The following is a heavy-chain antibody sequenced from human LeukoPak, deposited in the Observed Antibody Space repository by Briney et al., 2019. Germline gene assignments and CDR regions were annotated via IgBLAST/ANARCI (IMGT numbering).Heavy chain of an antibody. D-gene: IGHD2-2*01. CDR2: LYYSGST. J-gene: IGHJ4*02. CDR3: ARNAPEGLDY. Sequence: PSETLSLTCTVSGGSISSNSNYWGWIRQPPGKGLEWIGSLYYSGSTYYNSSLKSRVTISVDTSKNQFSLKLTSVTAADTAVYYCARNAPEGLDYWGQGTLVTVSS. CDR1: GGSISSNSNY. V-gene: IGHV4-39*07.